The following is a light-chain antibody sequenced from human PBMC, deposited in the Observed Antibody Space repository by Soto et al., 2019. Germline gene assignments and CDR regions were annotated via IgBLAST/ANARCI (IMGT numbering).Light chain of an antibody. Sequence: SSELTQPPSVSVSPGQTASITCSGDKLGDKYACWYQQKPGQSPVLVIYQDRKRPSGIPERFSGSNSGNTATLTISGTQAMDEADYYCQAWDSSTDVVFGGGTKVTVL. CDR3: QAWDSSTDVV. J-gene: IGLJ2*01. V-gene: IGLV3-1*01. CDR1: KLGDKY. CDR2: QDR.